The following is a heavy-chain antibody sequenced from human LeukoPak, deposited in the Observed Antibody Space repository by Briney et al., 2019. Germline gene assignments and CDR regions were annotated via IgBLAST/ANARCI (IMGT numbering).Heavy chain of an antibody. Sequence: GGSLRLSCACSGFTFSSHAMSWVRQAPGKGLEWVSAISRTGENTYYADSVKGRFTISRDNFRTTLFLQMNSLRAEDTAVYYCAKSVKFDDYTSLPFDSWGQGTLVTVSS. CDR2: ISRTGENT. CDR1: GFTFSSHA. V-gene: IGHV3-23*01. D-gene: IGHD4-11*01. CDR3: AKSVKFDDYTSLPFDS. J-gene: IGHJ4*02.